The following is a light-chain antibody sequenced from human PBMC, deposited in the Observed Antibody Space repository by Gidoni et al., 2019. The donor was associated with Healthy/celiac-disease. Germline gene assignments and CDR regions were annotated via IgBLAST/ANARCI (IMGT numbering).Light chain of an antibody. V-gene: IGKV1-39*01. CDR1: QSISSY. CDR3: QQSYSTPRT. Sequence: DIQMTQSPSSLSASVGDRVTITCRAIQSISSYLNWYQQKPGKAPKLLIYAASSLQSCVPSRFSGIGSGTDFTLTISSLQPEDFATYYCQQSYSTPRTFGQGTKVEIK. CDR2: AAS. J-gene: IGKJ1*01.